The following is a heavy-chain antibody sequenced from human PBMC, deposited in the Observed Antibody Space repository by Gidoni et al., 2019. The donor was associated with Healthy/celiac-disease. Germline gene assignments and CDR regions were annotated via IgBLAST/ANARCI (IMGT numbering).Heavy chain of an antibody. J-gene: IGHJ4*02. V-gene: IGHV2-26*01. CDR2: IFSNDEK. Sequence: QVTLKESGPVLVKPTETLTLTCTVSGFSLSNARMGVSWIRQPPGKALEWLAHIFSNDEKSYSTSLKSRLTISKDTSKSQVVLTMTNMDPVDTATYYCARILWYNWNYAVYFDYWGQGTLVTVSS. CDR1: GFSLSNARMG. D-gene: IGHD1-7*01. CDR3: ARILWYNWNYAVYFDY.